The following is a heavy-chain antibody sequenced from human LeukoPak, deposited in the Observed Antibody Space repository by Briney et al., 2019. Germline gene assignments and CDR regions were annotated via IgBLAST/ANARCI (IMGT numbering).Heavy chain of an antibody. CDR3: ARQGYSYGYGPEGYFDY. CDR1: GGSFSGYY. CDR2: INHSGST. Sequence: PLETLSLTCAVYGGSFSGYYWSWIRQPPGKGLEWIGEINHSGSTNYNPSLKSRVTISVGTSKNQFSLKLSSVTAADTAVYYCARQGYSYGYGPEGYFDYWGQGTLVTVSS. V-gene: IGHV4-34*01. J-gene: IGHJ4*02. D-gene: IGHD5-18*01.